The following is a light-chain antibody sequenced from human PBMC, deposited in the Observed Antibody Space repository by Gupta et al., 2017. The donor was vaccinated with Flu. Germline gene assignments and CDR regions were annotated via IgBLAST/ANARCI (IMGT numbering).Light chain of an antibody. CDR2: GVS. Sequence: EIVLTQSPGTLSLSPGERATLSCRASQSISSSYLAWYQHKPGQAPLLLIYGVSSRATGIPDRFSGSGSATDFSLPISRLEPEDFAVYYCQQYGSSPPWTFGQGTKVEIK. CDR1: QSISSSY. V-gene: IGKV3-20*01. J-gene: IGKJ1*01. CDR3: QQYGSSPPWT.